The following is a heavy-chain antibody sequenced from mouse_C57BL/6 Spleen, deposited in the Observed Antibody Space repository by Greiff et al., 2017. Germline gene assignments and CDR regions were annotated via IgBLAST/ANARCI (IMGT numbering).Heavy chain of an antibody. CDR3: HPRRGSPFAY. CDR1: GYTFTDYE. Sequence: QVQLQQSGAELVRPGASVTLSCKASGYTFTDYEMHWVKQTPVHGLEWIGAIDPETGGTAYNQKFKGKAILTADKSSSTAYMELRSLTSEDSSVYYCHPRRGSPFAYWGQGTLVTVSA. CDR2: IDPETGGT. J-gene: IGHJ3*01. D-gene: IGHD3-1*01. V-gene: IGHV1-15*01.